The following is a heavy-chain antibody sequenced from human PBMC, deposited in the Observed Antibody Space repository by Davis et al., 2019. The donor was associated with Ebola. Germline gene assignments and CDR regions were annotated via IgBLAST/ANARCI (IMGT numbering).Heavy chain of an antibody. J-gene: IGHJ4*02. Sequence: AASVKVSCKASGGTFSSYAISWVRQAPGQGLEWMGGITPIFGTANYAQKFQGRVTITADESTSTAYMELRSLRSDDTAVYYCARGRGDYGDYVLFYWGQGTLVTVSS. V-gene: IGHV1-69*13. CDR3: ARGRGDYGDYVLFY. D-gene: IGHD4-17*01. CDR1: GGTFSSYA. CDR2: ITPIFGTA.